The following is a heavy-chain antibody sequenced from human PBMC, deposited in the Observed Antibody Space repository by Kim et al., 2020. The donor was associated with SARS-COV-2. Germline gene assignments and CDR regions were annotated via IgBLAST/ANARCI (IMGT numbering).Heavy chain of an antibody. CDR3: ASPGDILTGLDY. D-gene: IGHD3-9*01. V-gene: IGHV1-69*02. J-gene: IGHJ4*02. Sequence: NYAQKFQGRVTITADKATSTAYMELSSLRSEDTAVYYCASPGDILTGLDYWGQGTLVTVSS.